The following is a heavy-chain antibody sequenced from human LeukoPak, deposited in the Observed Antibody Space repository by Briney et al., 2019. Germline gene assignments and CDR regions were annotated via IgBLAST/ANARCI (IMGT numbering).Heavy chain of an antibody. D-gene: IGHD5-12*01. V-gene: IGHV3-30*18. CDR3: AKSVVATRYLVDY. J-gene: IGHJ4*02. CDR1: GFTFSSYG. CDR2: ISYDGSNK. Sequence: GRSLRLSCAASGFTFSSYGMHWVRQAPGKGLEWVAVISYDGSNKYYADSVKGRFTISRDNSKNTLYLQMNSLRAEDTAVYYCAKSVVATRYLVDYWGQGTLVTVS.